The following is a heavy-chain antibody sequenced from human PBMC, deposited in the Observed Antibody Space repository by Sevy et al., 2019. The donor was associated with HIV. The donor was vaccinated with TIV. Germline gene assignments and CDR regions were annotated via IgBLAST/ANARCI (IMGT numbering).Heavy chain of an antibody. CDR3: ASALEYNWLLSPFDH. CDR1: GFIFSSYG. CDR2: ISSDGSNK. D-gene: IGHD1-20*01. Sequence: GGSLRLSCAASGFIFSSYGMHWVRQAPGKGLEWVAVISSDGSNKYYADSVKGRFSISRDNSNNTLYLQMSSLRAEDTAVYYCASALEYNWLLSPFDHWGQGTMVTVSS. J-gene: IGHJ4*02. V-gene: IGHV3-30*03.